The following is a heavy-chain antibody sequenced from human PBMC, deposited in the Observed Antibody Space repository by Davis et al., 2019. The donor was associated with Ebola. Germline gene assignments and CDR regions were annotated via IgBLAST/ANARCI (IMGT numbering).Heavy chain of an antibody. D-gene: IGHD6-6*01. CDR2: ISGSGGNT. V-gene: IGHV3-23*01. CDR3: AEVHSSSSHI. J-gene: IGHJ4*02. Sequence: GESLKISCSASGFTFGSYTMNWVRQAPGRGLEWVSAISGSGGNTYYAESVKGRFTISRDNSRSTLFLQMNSLRVEDTALYYCAEVHSSSSHIWGQGTLVTVSS. CDR1: GFTFGSYT.